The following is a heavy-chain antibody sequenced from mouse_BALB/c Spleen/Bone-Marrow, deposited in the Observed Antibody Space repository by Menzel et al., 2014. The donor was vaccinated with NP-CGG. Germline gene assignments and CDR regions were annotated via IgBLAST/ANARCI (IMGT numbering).Heavy chain of an antibody. CDR3: ARERYAGYYFDY. Sequence: VQLQESGAELAKPGASVKMSCKASGYTFTSYWMHWVKQRPGQGLEWIGYINPSTGYTEYNQKFKDKATLTADKSSSTAYMQLSSLTSEDSAVYYCARERYAGYYFDYWCQGTTLTVSS. CDR2: INPSTGYT. CDR1: GYTFTSYW. V-gene: IGHV1-7*01. D-gene: IGHD2-3*01. J-gene: IGHJ2*01.